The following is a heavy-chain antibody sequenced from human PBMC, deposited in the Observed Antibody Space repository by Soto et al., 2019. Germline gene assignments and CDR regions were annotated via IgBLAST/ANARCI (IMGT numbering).Heavy chain of an antibody. D-gene: IGHD3-22*01. CDR2: IIPIFGTA. CDR3: ARAPYYYDSSGYYSSVVDY. V-gene: IGHV1-69*01. Sequence: QVQLVQSGAEVKKPGSSVKVSCKASGGTFSSYAISWVRQAPGQGLEWMGGIIPIFGTANYAQKFQGRVTITADESTSTAYMELSSMRSEDTAVYYCARAPYYYDSSGYYSSVVDYWGQGTLVTVSS. J-gene: IGHJ4*02. CDR1: GGTFSSYA.